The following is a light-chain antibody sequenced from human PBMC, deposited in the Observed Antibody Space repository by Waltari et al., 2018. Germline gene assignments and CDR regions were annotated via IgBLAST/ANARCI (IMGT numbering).Light chain of an antibody. Sequence: QSVLTQPPSASGTPGQRVTISCSGSSSNIGSNYVYWYQQLPGTTPKLLIYRNNQRPSGFPDRFSGSKSGTSASLAISGLRSEDEADYYCAAWDDSLSGRYVVFGGGTKLTVL. CDR1: SSNIGSNY. J-gene: IGLJ2*01. CDR2: RNN. CDR3: AAWDDSLSGRYVV. V-gene: IGLV1-47*01.